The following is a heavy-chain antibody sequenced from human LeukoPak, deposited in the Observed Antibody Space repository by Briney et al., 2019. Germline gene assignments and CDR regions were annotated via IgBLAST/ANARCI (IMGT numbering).Heavy chain of an antibody. CDR1: GTSFSSYY. Sequence: SETLSLTCAVSGTSFSSYYWSWIRQSPEKGLEWIGEINHSGYTKNNPSLKSRVTMSIDTSNNRCSLRVSSVTAADTAVYICARMTTGHDYWGQGILVTVSS. D-gene: IGHD4-17*01. J-gene: IGHJ4*02. CDR3: ARMTTGHDY. V-gene: IGHV4-34*01. CDR2: INHSGYT.